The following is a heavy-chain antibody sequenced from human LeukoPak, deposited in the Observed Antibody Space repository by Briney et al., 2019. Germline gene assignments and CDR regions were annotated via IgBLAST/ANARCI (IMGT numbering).Heavy chain of an antibody. CDR1: GFTFSTIA. CDR3: VGVRWFGGSNWFDP. Sequence: GGTLRLSCSATGFTFSTIAMHWVHQNPGKGLQYVSAISSNRGSTYYEHSLKGGFPTSRHNSKNTLHLQMSSLRAEDTAVYYCVGVRWFGGSNWFDPWGQGTLVTVSS. D-gene: IGHD3-10*01. CDR2: ISSNRGST. V-gene: IGHV3-64D*09. J-gene: IGHJ5*02.